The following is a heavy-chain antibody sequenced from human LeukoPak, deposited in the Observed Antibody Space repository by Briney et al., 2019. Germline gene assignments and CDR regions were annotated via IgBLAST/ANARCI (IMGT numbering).Heavy chain of an antibody. J-gene: IGHJ4*01. Sequence: TGGSLRLSCAASGFTFRNHGMHWVRQAPGKGLEWAAVIWYDGSNEYYADSVKGRFTISRDNSKNTLYLQMNSLRAEDSAVYYCERDIGARYLDYWGQGALVIVSS. V-gene: IGHV3-33*01. CDR3: ERDIGARYLDY. CDR2: IWYDGSNE. D-gene: IGHD6-6*01. CDR1: GFTFRNHG.